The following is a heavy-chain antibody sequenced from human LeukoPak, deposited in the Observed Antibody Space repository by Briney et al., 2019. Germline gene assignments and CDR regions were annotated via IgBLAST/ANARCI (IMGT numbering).Heavy chain of an antibody. Sequence: SVKVSCKASGGTFSSYAISWVRQAPGQGLEWMGRIIPILGIANYAQKLQGRVTITADKSTSTAYMELSSLRSEDTAVYDCASSGWWLAAAGTGHWFDPWGQGTLVTVSS. J-gene: IGHJ5*02. V-gene: IGHV1-69*04. D-gene: IGHD6-13*01. CDR1: GGTFSSYA. CDR3: ASSGWWLAAAGTGHWFDP. CDR2: IIPILGIA.